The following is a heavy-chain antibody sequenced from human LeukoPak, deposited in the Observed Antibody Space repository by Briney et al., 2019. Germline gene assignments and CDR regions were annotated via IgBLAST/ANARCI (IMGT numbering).Heavy chain of an antibody. Sequence: ASVKVSCKASGGTFSNYTISWVRQAPGQGLEWMGRIIPILGIANYAQKFQGRVTITADKSTSTAYMELSSLRSEDTAVYYCAREDCSGGSCYPYYDSGGYYSHWGQGTLVTV. CDR2: IIPILGIA. CDR3: AREDCSGGSCYPYYDSGGYYSH. V-gene: IGHV1-69*04. D-gene: IGHD2-15*01. CDR1: GGTFSNYT. J-gene: IGHJ4*02.